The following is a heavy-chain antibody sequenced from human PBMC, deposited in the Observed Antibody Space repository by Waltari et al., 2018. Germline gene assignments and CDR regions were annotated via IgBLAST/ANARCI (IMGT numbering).Heavy chain of an antibody. CDR2: IYGGGGT. J-gene: IGHJ4*02. Sequence: EVQLVESGGGLIQPGGSLRLSCAASGFSVSSNYMSWVHQAPGKGVEWVSLIYGGGGTYSADAVKGRFTISRDNSKNTLYLQMNSLRAEDTAVYYCTRKTDSSGSGDYWGQGTLVTVSS. CDR3: TRKTDSSGSGDY. D-gene: IGHD6-19*01. V-gene: IGHV3-53*01. CDR1: GFSVSSNY.